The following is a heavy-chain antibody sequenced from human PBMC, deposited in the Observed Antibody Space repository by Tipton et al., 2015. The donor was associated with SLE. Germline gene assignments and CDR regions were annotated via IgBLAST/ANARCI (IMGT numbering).Heavy chain of an antibody. D-gene: IGHD3-10*01. CDR2: INHSGST. CDR1: GGSFSGYY. J-gene: IGHJ4*02. CDR3: ARSYYGSGSYPY. Sequence: TLSLTCAVYGGSFSGYYWSWIRQPPGKGLEWIGEINHSGSTNYNPSLKSRVTISVGTSKNQFSLKLSSVTAADTAVYYCARSYYGSGSYPYWGQGTLVTVSS. V-gene: IGHV4-34*01.